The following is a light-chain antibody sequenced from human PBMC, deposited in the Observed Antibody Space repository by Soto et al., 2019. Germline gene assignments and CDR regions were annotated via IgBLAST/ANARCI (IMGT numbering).Light chain of an antibody. J-gene: IGKJ1*01. CDR1: QSVSSSY. CDR2: GAS. CDR3: KQYGSSPWT. Sequence: EIVFTQSPGSLSFCTRERAPLSCRAIQSVSSSYLAWYQQKPGQAPRLLIYGASSRATGIPDRFSGSGSGTDFTLTISRLETEDFAVYYCKQYGSSPWTFGQGTKVDIK. V-gene: IGKV3-20*01.